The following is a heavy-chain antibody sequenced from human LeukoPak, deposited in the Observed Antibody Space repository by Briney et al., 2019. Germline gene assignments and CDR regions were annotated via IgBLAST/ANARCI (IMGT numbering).Heavy chain of an antibody. V-gene: IGHV4-39*07. D-gene: IGHD6-19*01. Sequence: PSETLSLTCTVSGGSINSDNYYWGWIRQPPGKGLEWIGSIDYGGSTYYNPSLKSRATISVDTSKNQFSLKLSSVTAADTAVYYCAREYTLYRSGWFLDYWGQGTVVTVSS. CDR1: GGSINSDNYY. J-gene: IGHJ4*02. CDR2: IDYGGST. CDR3: AREYTLYRSGWFLDY.